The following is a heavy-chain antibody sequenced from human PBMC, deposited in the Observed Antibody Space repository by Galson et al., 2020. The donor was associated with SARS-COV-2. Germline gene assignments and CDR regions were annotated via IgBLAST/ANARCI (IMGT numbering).Heavy chain of an antibody. D-gene: IGHD5-12*01. J-gene: IGHJ5*02. CDR2: IYYSGST. CDR1: GGSISSYY. Sequence: ASETLSLTCTVSGGSISSYYWSWIRQPPGKGLEWIGYIYYSGSTNYNPSLKSRVTISVDTSKNQFSRKLSSVTAADTAVYYCARGGYSGYVQNWFDPWGQGTLVTVSS. V-gene: IGHV4-59*01. CDR3: ARGGYSGYVQNWFDP.